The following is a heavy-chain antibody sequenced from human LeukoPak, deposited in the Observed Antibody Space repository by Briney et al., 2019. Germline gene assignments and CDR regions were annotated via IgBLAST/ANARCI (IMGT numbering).Heavy chain of an antibody. D-gene: IGHD2-15*01. Sequence: GESLKISCKGSGYSFTSYWIGWVRQMPGKGLEWMGIIYPGDSDTRYSPSFQGQVTISADKSISTAYLQWSSLKASDTAMYYCARQLSDPDQDCSGGSCYSDYFDYWGQGTLVTVSS. CDR1: GYSFTSYW. V-gene: IGHV5-51*01. J-gene: IGHJ4*02. CDR2: IYPGDSDT. CDR3: ARQLSDPDQDCSGGSCYSDYFDY.